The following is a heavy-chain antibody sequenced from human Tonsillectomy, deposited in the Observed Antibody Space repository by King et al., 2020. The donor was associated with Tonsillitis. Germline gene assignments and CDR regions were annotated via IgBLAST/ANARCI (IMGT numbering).Heavy chain of an antibody. D-gene: IGHD6-19*01. CDR1: GYTFTSYG. CDR3: ARGPWSIVGYSSGCFDY. CDR2: ISAYNGNT. J-gene: IGHJ4*02. Sequence: QLVQSGAEVKKPGASVKVSCKASGYTFTSYGISWVRQAPGQGLEWMGWISAYNGNTNYAQKLQGRVTMTTETSTSTAYMELRGLRSDDTAVYYCARGPWSIVGYSSGCFDYWGQGTLVTVSS. V-gene: IGHV1-18*04.